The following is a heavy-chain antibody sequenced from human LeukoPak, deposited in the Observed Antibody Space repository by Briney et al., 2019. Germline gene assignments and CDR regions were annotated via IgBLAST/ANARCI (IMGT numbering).Heavy chain of an antibody. CDR2: MNPNSGNT. Sequence: ASVKVSCKASGYTFTGYYMHWVRQAPGQGLEWMGWMNPNSGNTGYAQKFQGRVTMTRNTSISTAYMELSSLRSEDTAVYYCARLRGYEIDYWGQGTLVTVSS. CDR3: ARLRGYEIDY. CDR1: GYTFTGYY. V-gene: IGHV1-8*02. D-gene: IGHD5-12*01. J-gene: IGHJ4*02.